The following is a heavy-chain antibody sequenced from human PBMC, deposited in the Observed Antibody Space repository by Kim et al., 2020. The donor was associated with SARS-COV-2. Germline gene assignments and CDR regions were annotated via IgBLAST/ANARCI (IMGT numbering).Heavy chain of an antibody. Sequence: SGPTLVKPTQTLTLTCTFSGFSLSTSGVGVGWIRQPPGKALEWLALIYWDDDKRYSPSLKSRLTITKDTSKNQVVLTMTNMDPVDTATYYCAHSGTGSSWYIPYYFDYWGQGTLVTVSS. CDR3: AHSGTGSSWYIPYYFDY. CDR2: IYWDDDK. J-gene: IGHJ4*02. V-gene: IGHV2-5*02. CDR1: GFSLSTSGVG. D-gene: IGHD6-13*01.